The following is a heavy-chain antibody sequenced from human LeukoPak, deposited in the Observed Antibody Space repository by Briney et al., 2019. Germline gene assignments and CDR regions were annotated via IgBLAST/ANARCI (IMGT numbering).Heavy chain of an antibody. D-gene: IGHD3-22*01. J-gene: IGHJ4*02. CDR3: ATPKYYYDSSGYFDY. CDR2: ISGSGGST. Sequence: GGSLRLSCTASGFTFGDYAMSWVRQAPGKGLEWVSAISGSGGSTYYADSVKGRFTISRDNSKNTLYLQMNSLRAEDTAVYYCATPKYYYDSSGYFDYWGQGTLVTVSS. V-gene: IGHV3-23*01. CDR1: GFTFGDYA.